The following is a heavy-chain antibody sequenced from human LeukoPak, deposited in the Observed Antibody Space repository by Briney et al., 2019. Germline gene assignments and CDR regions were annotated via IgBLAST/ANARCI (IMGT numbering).Heavy chain of an antibody. V-gene: IGHV1-2*02. CDR1: GYTFTGYY. J-gene: IGHJ4*02. Sequence: GASVKVSCKASGYTFTGYYMHWVRQAPGQGLEWMGWINPNSGGTNYAQKFQGRVTMTRDTSISTAYMELTRLRSDDTAVYYCARDSGYSYGYAGDFVFAYWGQGTLVTVPS. D-gene: IGHD5-18*01. CDR2: INPNSGGT. CDR3: ARDSGYSYGYAGDFVFAY.